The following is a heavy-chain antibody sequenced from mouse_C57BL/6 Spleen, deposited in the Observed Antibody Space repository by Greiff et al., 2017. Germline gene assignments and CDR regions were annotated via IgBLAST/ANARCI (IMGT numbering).Heavy chain of an antibody. J-gene: IGHJ1*03. CDR2: IYPGSGNT. CDR3: ARLDGSSYWYFDV. CDR1: GYTFTDYY. V-gene: IGHV1-76*01. D-gene: IGHD1-1*01. Sequence: QVQLQQSGAELVRPGASVKLSCKASGYTFTDYYINWVKQRPGQGLEWIARIYPGSGNTYYNEKFKGKATLTAEKSSSTAYLQLSSLTSEDSAVYFCARLDGSSYWYFDVWGTGTTVTVSS.